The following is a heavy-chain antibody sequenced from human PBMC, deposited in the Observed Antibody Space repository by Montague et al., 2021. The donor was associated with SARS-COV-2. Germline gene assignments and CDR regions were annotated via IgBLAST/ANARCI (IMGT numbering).Heavy chain of an antibody. J-gene: IGHJ4*02. D-gene: IGHD2-8*01. Sequence: SETLSLTCTVSGGSISSSSYYWGCIRQPPGKGLEWIGSIYYSGSTYYNPSLKSRVTISVDTSKNQFSLKLSSVTAADTAVYYCATITLGYCTNGVCQPPDYWGQGTLVTVSS. V-gene: IGHV4-39*01. CDR2: IYYSGST. CDR1: GGSISSSSYY. CDR3: ATITLGYCTNGVCQPPDY.